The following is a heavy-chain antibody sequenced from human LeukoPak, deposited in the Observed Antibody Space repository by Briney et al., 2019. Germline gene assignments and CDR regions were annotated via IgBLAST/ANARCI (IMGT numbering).Heavy chain of an antibody. CDR2: IYSGGST. J-gene: IGHJ3*02. V-gene: IGHV3-66*02. Sequence: GGSLRLSCAASGFTVSSNYMSWVRQAPGKGLEWVSVIYSGGSTYYADSVKGRFTISRDNSKNTLYLQMNSLRTEDTAVYYSACSISEDAFDIWGQGTMVTVSS. CDR3: ACSISEDAFDI. D-gene: IGHD6-13*01. CDR1: GFTVSSNY.